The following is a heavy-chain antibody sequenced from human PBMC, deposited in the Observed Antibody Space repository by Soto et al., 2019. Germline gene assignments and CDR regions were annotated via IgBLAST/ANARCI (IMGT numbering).Heavy chain of an antibody. D-gene: IGHD6-13*01. Sequence: PGGSLRLSCAASGLTFSSYAVSWVRQAPGKGLEWVSAISGSGGSTYYADSVKGRFTISRDNSKNTLYLQMNSLRAEDTAVYYCAKDQLRRVWDRSSWPDAFDIWGQGTMVTVS. CDR1: GLTFSSYA. J-gene: IGHJ3*02. CDR3: AKDQLRRVWDRSSWPDAFDI. V-gene: IGHV3-23*01. CDR2: ISGSGGST.